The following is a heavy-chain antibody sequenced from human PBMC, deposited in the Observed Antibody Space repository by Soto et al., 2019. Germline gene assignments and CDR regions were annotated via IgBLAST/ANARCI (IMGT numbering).Heavy chain of an antibody. V-gene: IGHV4-59*01. Sequence: PSETLSLTCTVSGGSIGSYYWSWIRQPPGKRLEWIGYIYYSGNTNYNPSLKSRLTISVDTSKNQFSLKLSSVTAADTAVYYCVRDDSGFGYWGQGTLVTVSS. J-gene: IGHJ4*02. D-gene: IGHD1-26*01. CDR3: VRDDSGFGY. CDR1: GGSIGSYY. CDR2: IYYSGNT.